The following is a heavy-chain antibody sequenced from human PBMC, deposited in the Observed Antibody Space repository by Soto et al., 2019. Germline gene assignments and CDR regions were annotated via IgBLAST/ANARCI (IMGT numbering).Heavy chain of an antibody. D-gene: IGHD6-13*01. CDR1: GFTFSTYA. CDR3: AKPAGSSWYKVYFDS. V-gene: IGHV3-23*01. J-gene: IGHJ4*02. Sequence: GGSLRLSCAASGFTFSTYAMTWVRQTPGKGLEWVSSISGSGDKKYYADSVKGRFTISRDNSKNTLYLQINSLRVEDTALYYCAKPAGSSWYKVYFDSWGQGTLVTVSS. CDR2: ISGSGDKK.